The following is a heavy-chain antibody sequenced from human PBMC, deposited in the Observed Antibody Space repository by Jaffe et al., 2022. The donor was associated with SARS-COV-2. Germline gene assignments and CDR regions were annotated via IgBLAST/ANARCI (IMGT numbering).Heavy chain of an antibody. CDR2: IYTSGST. V-gene: IGHV4-61*02. D-gene: IGHD3-3*01. J-gene: IGHJ4*02. CDR3: AGYDFWSGYIDY. CDR1: GGSISSGSYY. Sequence: QVQLQESGPGLVKPSQTLSLTCTVSGGSISSGSYYWSWIRQPAGKGLEWIGRIYTSGSTNYNPSLKSRVTISVDTSKNQFSLKLSSVTAADTAVYYCAGYDFWSGYIDYWGQGTLVTVSS.